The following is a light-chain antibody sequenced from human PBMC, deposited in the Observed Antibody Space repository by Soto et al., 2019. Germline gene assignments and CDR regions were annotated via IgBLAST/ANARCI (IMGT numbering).Light chain of an antibody. CDR1: QNVDSH. CDR2: RGF. V-gene: IGKV1-39*01. CDR3: QQTFSTPYT. J-gene: IGKJ2*01. Sequence: DIQMTQSPSSLSASVGDRVTITCRAIQNVDSHLTWLQQKPGQAPSLLVYRGFTLQTGVPSRFSAGSSGTAFTLTIDNVHPEDFATYFCQQTFSTPYTCGQGTQLAIK.